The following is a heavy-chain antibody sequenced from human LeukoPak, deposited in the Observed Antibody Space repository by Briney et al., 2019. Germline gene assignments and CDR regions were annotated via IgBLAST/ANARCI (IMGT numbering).Heavy chain of an antibody. Sequence: GGSLRLSCAASGFTFDDYAMHWVRQPPGKGLECVSLISGDGSITYYADSVKGRFTISRDNSKNSLFLQVNSLRTEDTALYYCAKDNWVATRGHYGFDYWGQGTLVTVSS. CDR1: GFTFDDYA. V-gene: IGHV3-43*02. CDR3: AKDNWVATRGHYGFDY. J-gene: IGHJ4*02. CDR2: ISGDGSIT. D-gene: IGHD5-12*01.